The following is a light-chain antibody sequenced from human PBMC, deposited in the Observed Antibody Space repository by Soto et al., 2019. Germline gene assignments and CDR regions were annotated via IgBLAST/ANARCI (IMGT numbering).Light chain of an antibody. CDR3: RSYTSSSSYV. V-gene: IGLV2-14*01. J-gene: IGLJ1*01. CDR1: SSDVGGYNY. CDR2: DVS. Sequence: QSALTQPASVSGSPGQSITISCTGTSSDVGGYNYVSWYQQHPGKAPKLMIYDVSNRPSGVSNRLSGSKSGNTASLTISGLQDEDEADYYCRSYTSSSSYVFGTGTKLTVL.